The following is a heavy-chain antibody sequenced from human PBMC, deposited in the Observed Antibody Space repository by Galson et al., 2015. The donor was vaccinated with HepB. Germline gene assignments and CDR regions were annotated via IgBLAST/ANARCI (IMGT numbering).Heavy chain of an antibody. V-gene: IGHV3-30-3*01. CDR2: ISCDGSNK. CDR1: GFTFSSYA. Sequence: SLRLSCAASGFTFSSYAMHWVRQAPGKGLEWVALISCDGSNKNYTDSVKGRFTISRDNSKNTLFLRMNSLRAEDTAMYYCAREDDNPSYDFWSGYTYYYGMDVWGQGTTVTVSS. J-gene: IGHJ6*02. CDR3: AREDDNPSYDFWSGYTYYYGMDV. D-gene: IGHD3-3*01.